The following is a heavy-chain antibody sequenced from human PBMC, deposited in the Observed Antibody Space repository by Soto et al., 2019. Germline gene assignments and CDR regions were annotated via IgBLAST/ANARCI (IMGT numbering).Heavy chain of an antibody. CDR1: GGSISSGGYY. CDR3: ARGMVYAINQIPEDV. D-gene: IGHD2-8*01. V-gene: IGHV4-31*03. J-gene: IGHJ6*02. Sequence: QVQLQESGPGLVKPSQTLSLTCTVSGGSISSGGYYWSWIRQHPGKGLEWIGYIYYSGSTYYNPSLTSRVTISVDTSKNPFSLKLSSVTAADTAVYYCARGMVYAINQIPEDVWGQGTTVTVSS. CDR2: IYYSGST.